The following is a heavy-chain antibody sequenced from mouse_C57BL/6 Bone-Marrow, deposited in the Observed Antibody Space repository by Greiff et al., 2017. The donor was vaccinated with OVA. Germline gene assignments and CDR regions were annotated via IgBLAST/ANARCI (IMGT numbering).Heavy chain of an antibody. CDR2: ISSGGDYI. CDR3: TRLLEAMVF. Sequence: EVKVVESGAGLVQPGGSLKLSCAASGFTFSSYAMSWVRQTPEKRLEWVAYISSGGDYIYYADTVKGRFTISRDHASNTLYLQMSSRKSEGTAMYFCTRLLEAMVFWGKGTSLTVSS. J-gene: IGHJ4*01. CDR1: GFTFSSYA. D-gene: IGHD1-1*01. V-gene: IGHV5-9-1*02.